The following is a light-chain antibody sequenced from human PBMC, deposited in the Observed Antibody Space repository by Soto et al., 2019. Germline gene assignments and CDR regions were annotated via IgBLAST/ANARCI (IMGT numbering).Light chain of an antibody. Sequence: QAVVTQPPSASGTPGQRVTISCSGSNSNIGSNTVNWYQQLPGTAPKLLIYYDNLRPSGVPDRISGSKSGTSASLAISGLQSDDEADYYCAAWDDSLNGGVFGTGTKLTVL. V-gene: IGLV1-44*01. J-gene: IGLJ1*01. CDR2: YDN. CDR1: NSNIGSNT. CDR3: AAWDDSLNGGV.